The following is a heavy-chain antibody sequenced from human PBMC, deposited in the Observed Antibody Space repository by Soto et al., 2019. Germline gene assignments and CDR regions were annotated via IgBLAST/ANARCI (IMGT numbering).Heavy chain of an antibody. J-gene: IGHJ5*02. V-gene: IGHV1-18*01. CDR3: ARVVPGAEAWFGP. D-gene: IGHD2-2*01. CDR2: ISLYSDGA. CDR1: GYTFSNYG. Sequence: QVQLVQSGGEVKRPGASVKVSCKTSGYTFSNYGITWVRQAPGQPLEWLGWISLYSDGATSAQKFHGRGSMTTDTSTTTAYMELRSLRSDDTAVYYCARVVPGAEAWFGPWGQGTLVTVSS.